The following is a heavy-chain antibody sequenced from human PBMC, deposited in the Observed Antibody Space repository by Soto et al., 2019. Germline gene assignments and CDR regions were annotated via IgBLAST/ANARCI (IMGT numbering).Heavy chain of an antibody. CDR3: ARVSDFSYYMDV. J-gene: IGHJ6*03. Sequence: QVQLQQWGAGLLKPSETLSLTCAVHGGSFSGYYWSWIRQPPGKGLEWIGEINHSGSTNYNPSLKSRVTISVDTSKNQFSLKLSSVTAADTAVYYCARVSDFSYYMDVWGKGTTVTVSS. CDR2: INHSGST. CDR1: GGSFSGYY. D-gene: IGHD3-3*01. V-gene: IGHV4-34*01.